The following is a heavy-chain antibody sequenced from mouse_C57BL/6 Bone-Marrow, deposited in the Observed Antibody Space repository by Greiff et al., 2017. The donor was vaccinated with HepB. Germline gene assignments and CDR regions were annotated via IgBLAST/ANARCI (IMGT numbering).Heavy chain of an antibody. CDR2: IWWNDNK. CDR1: GFSLSTSGMG. D-gene: IGHD1-1*01. CDR3: ARIGAIYYYGSSYGYYAMDY. J-gene: IGHJ4*01. Sequence: SGPGILQPSQTLSLTCSFSGFSLSTSGMGVGWIHQPSGNGLEWLAHIWWNDNKYYNTALKSRLTISKDTSNNQVFLKIASVDTADTATYYCARIGAIYYYGSSYGYYAMDYWGQGTSVTVSS. V-gene: IGHV8-11*01.